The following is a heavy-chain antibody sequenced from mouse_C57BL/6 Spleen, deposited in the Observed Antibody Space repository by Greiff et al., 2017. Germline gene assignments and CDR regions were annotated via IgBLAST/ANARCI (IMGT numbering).Heavy chain of an antibody. J-gene: IGHJ2*01. D-gene: IGHD2-3*01. V-gene: IGHV2-2*01. CDR2: IWSGGST. CDR3: ARNGLLLDLDY. CDR1: GFSLTRYG. Sequence: QVQLQESGPGLVQPSPSLSITCTVSGFSLTRYGVHWVRQSPGQGLEWLGVIWSGGSTDYNAAFISRLGTSKDNAKSQVIFKMNSLQADDTAIYYCARNGLLLDLDYWGQGTTLTVSS.